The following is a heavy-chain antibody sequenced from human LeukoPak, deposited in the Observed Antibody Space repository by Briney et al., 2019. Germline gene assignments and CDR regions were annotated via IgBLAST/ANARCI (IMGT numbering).Heavy chain of an antibody. J-gene: IGHJ6*02. CDR1: GGSFSGYY. CDR3: ARGSYYYYYGIDV. V-gene: IGHV4-34*01. Sequence: PSETLSLTCAVSGGSFSGYYWTWIRQPPGKGLEWIGGISHSASTNYNPSLKSRVTISVETSKNQFSLKMSSVTAADTAVYYCARGSYYYYYGIDVWGQGTTVIVSS. CDR2: ISHSAST.